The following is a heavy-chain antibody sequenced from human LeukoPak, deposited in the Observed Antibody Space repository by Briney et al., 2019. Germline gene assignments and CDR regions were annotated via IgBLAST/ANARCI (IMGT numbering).Heavy chain of an antibody. CDR3: AKGDPYGSGSYPVDY. CDR2: ISSSSSYI. CDR1: RFTFSSYS. J-gene: IGHJ4*02. Sequence: PGGSLRLSCAASRFTFSSYSMNWVRQAPGKGLEWVSSISSSSSYIYYADSVKGRFTISRDNSKNTLYLQMNSLRPEDTAVYYCAKGDPYGSGSYPVDYWGQGTLVTVSS. D-gene: IGHD3-10*01. V-gene: IGHV3-21*01.